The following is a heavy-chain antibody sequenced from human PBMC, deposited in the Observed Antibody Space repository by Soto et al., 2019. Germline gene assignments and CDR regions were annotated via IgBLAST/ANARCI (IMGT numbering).Heavy chain of an antibody. J-gene: IGHJ6*02. V-gene: IGHV1-69*13. D-gene: IGHD3-10*01. CDR2: IVPIFGTT. CDR3: AANSLGGGSQGDV. Sequence: SVKVSCKASGDTFSSYSISWLRQAPGQGLEWMGGIVPIFGTTVYAPRLQGRLTITADGPTSTSYMELSGLTFEDTAVYYCAANSLGGGSQGDVWGQGTTVTVSS. CDR1: GDTFSSYS.